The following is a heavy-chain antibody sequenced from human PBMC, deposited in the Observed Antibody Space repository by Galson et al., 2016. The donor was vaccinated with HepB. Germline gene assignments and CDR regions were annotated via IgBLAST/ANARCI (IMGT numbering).Heavy chain of an antibody. V-gene: IGHV3-11*03. Sequence: SLRLSCAASGFTFSDFYMSWVRQAPGKGLEWVSYISSSSDYTNNADSVKGRFTISRDNAKNSLYLQINSLRAEDTAVYYCARHYGSGSYFAIDYWGQGTLVTVSS. D-gene: IGHD3-10*01. CDR3: ARHYGSGSYFAIDY. J-gene: IGHJ4*02. CDR2: ISSSSDYT. CDR1: GFTFSDFY.